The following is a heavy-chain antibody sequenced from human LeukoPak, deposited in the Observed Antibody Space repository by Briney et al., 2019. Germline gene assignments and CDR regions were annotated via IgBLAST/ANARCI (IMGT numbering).Heavy chain of an antibody. Sequence: GASVKVSCKASGGTFSSYAISWVRQAPGQGLEWMGRIIPILGIANYAQKFQGRVTITADKSTSTAYMELSSLRSEDTAVYYCARDRGLYYYGSGNDYWGQGTLVTVSS. CDR2: IIPILGIA. CDR3: ARDRGLYYYGSGNDY. CDR1: GGTFSSYA. V-gene: IGHV1-69*04. D-gene: IGHD3-10*01. J-gene: IGHJ4*02.